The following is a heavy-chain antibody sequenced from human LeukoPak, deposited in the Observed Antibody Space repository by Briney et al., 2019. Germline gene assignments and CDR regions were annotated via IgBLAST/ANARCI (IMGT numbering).Heavy chain of an antibody. CDR2: IIPIFGTA. J-gene: IGHJ6*03. CDR3: AREVMATIGGAYYYYYMDV. CDR1: GGTFSSYA. D-gene: IGHD5-24*01. Sequence: GSSVKVSCKASGGTFSSYAISWVRQAPGQGLEWMGRIIPIFGTANYAQKFQGRVTITTDESTSTAHMELSSLRSEDTAGYNCAREVMATIGGAYYYYYMDVWGKGTTVTVSS. V-gene: IGHV1-69*05.